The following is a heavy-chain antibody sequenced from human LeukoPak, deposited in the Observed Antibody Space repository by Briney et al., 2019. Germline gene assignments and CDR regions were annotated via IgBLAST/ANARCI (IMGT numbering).Heavy chain of an antibody. V-gene: IGHV4-4*07. J-gene: IGHJ4*02. CDR3: ARGWGYYGSGSFDY. CDR2: IYTSGST. D-gene: IGHD3-10*01. Sequence: SETLSLTCTVSGGSISSYYWSWIRQPAGKGLEWIGRIYTSGSTNYNPSLKSRVTISVDTSKNQFSLKLSSVTAADTAVYYCARGWGYYGSGSFDYWGQGTLVTVSS. CDR1: GGSISSYY.